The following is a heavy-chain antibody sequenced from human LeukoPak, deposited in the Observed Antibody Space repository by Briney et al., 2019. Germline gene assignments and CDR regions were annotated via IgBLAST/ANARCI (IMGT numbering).Heavy chain of an antibody. CDR1: GGSISSSSYY. CDR2: IYYTGST. J-gene: IGHJ4*02. CDR3: ARRSYGYSVSRY. Sequence: NPSETLSLTCTVCGGSISSSSYYWGWIRQPPGKGLEWIGSIYYTGSTYYNPSLKSRVSISVDTSKNQFSLKVSSVTAADTAVYYCARRSYGYSVSRYWGQGTLVTVSS. D-gene: IGHD5-18*01. V-gene: IGHV4-39*01.